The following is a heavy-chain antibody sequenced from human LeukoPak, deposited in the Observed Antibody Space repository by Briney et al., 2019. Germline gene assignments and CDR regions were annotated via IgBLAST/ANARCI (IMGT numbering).Heavy chain of an antibody. Sequence: ASVKVSCKASGFTFTSSAMQWVRQARGQRLEWIGWIVVGSGNTNYAQKFQERVTITRDMSTSTAYMELSSLRSEDTAVYYCAAARERDGYNYYFDYWGQEPWSPSPQ. D-gene: IGHD5-24*01. CDR2: IVVGSGNT. CDR1: GFTFTSSA. J-gene: IGHJ4*01. CDR3: AAARERDGYNYYFDY. V-gene: IGHV1-58*02.